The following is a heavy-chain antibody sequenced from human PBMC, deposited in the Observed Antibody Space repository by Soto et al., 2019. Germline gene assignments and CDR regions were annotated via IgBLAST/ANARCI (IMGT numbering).Heavy chain of an antibody. CDR2: IIPIFGTA. Sequence: SVKVSCKASGGTFSSYAISWVRQAPGQGLEWMGGIIPIFGTANYAQKFQGRVTITADESTSTAYMELSSPRSEDTAVYYCAAPSKGGYYYGMPVCGQGATVTVSS. CDR1: GGTFSSYA. D-gene: IGHD3-16*01. V-gene: IGHV1-69*13. J-gene: IGHJ6*02. CDR3: AAPSKGGYYYGMPV.